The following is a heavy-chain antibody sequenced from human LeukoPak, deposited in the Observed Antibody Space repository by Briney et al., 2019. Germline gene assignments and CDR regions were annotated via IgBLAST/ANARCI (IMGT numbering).Heavy chain of an antibody. Sequence: KSSETLSLTCAVSGDSVSSSNWWSWVSQPPGKGLEWIGEIHHSGSTNYNPSLKSRVTISLDGPKNQLSLRMTSVTAADTAVYYCARGLVDTGRSRFDYWGQGTLVTVSS. CDR3: ARGLVDTGRSRFDY. D-gene: IGHD5-12*01. J-gene: IGHJ4*02. V-gene: IGHV4-4*02. CDR2: IHHSGST. CDR1: GDSVSSSNW.